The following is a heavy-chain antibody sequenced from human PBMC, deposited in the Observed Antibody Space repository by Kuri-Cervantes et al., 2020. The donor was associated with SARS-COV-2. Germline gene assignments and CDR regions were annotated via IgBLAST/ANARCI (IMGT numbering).Heavy chain of an antibody. Sequence: GESLKISCAASGFTFSSYGMHWVRQAPGKGLEWVAVIWYDGSNKHYADSVKGRFTISRDNSKNTLYLQMNSLRADDTAVYYCAKWEGRGWYMSFPYFDYWGQGTLVTVSS. D-gene: IGHD6-19*01. CDR3: AKWEGRGWYMSFPYFDY. V-gene: IGHV3-33*06. J-gene: IGHJ4*02. CDR2: IWYDGSNK. CDR1: GFTFSSYG.